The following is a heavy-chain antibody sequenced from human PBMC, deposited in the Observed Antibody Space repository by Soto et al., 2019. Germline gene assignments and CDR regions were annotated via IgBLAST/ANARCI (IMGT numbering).Heavy chain of an antibody. CDR1: GGSVSSGSYY. D-gene: IGHD2-2*01. J-gene: IGHJ6*02. CDR2: IYYSGST. CDR3: ARYCSSTSCRSYYYGMDV. Sequence: KPSETLSLTCTVSGGSVSSGSYYWSWIRQPPGKGLEWIGYIYYSGSTNYNPSLKSRVTISVDTSKNQFSLKLSSVTAADTAVYYCARYCSSTSCRSYYYGMDVWGQGTTVTVSS. V-gene: IGHV4-61*01.